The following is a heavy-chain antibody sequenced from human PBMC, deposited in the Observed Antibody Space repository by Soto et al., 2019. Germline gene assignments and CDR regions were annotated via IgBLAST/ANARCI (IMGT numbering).Heavy chain of an antibody. CDR3: ARGSGSSSWYSRVYYYGMDV. CDR1: GYTFTSYD. Sequence: GSVKVSCKASGYTFTSYDINWVRQATGQGLEWMGWMNPNSGNTGYAQKFQGRVTMTRNTSISTAYMELSSLRSEDTAVYYCARGSGSSSWYSRVYYYGMDVWGQGTTVTVSS. D-gene: IGHD6-13*01. V-gene: IGHV1-8*01. J-gene: IGHJ6*02. CDR2: MNPNSGNT.